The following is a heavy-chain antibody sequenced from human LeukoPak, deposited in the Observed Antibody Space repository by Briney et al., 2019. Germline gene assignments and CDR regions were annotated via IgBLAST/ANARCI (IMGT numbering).Heavy chain of an antibody. D-gene: IGHD3-16*02. CDR3: ATDPRGLYHFDY. CDR2: FDPEDGET. V-gene: IGHV1-24*01. J-gene: IGHJ4*02. Sequence: ASVKVSCKASGGTFSSYAISWVRQAPGQGLEWMGGFDPEDGETIYAQKFQGRVTMTEDTSTDTAYMELSSLRSEDTAVYYCATDPRGLYHFDYWGQGTLVTVSS. CDR1: GGTFSSYA.